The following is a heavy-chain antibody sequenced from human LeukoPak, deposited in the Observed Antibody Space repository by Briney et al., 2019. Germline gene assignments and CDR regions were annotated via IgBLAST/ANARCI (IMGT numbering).Heavy chain of an antibody. CDR2: IYYTGST. CDR1: GDSISFYY. D-gene: IGHD3-22*01. Sequence: SETLSLTCTVSGDSISFYYWIWIRQPPGKGLDWIGYIYYTGSTNFNPSLKSRVTMSVDTSKNQFSLKLSSVTAADTAVYYCARIRSSGYHPYYFDYWGQGTLVTVSS. V-gene: IGHV4-59*08. CDR3: ARIRSSGYHPYYFDY. J-gene: IGHJ4*02.